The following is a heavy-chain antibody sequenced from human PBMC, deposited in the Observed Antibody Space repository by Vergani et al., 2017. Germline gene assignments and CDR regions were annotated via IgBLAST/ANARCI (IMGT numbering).Heavy chain of an antibody. Sequence: VELLESGGGLAQPGGSLRVSCSASGFRVTTYYMSWVRQAPGKGLEWVSVIKSDGRTSYSESVMGRFTISRDTSRNAVYLQMNILRVEDTGVYYCTRSECSGTTCYGHYFDLWGDEVLVTVSS. D-gene: IGHD2-15*01. CDR3: TRSECSGTTCYGHYFDL. CDR1: GFRVTTYY. CDR2: IKSDGRT. J-gene: IGHJ4*01. V-gene: IGHV3-66*02.